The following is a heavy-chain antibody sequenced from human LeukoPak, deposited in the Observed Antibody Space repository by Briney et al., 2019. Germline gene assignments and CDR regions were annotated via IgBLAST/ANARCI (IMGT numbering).Heavy chain of an antibody. Sequence: TSETLSLTCTVSGGSISSYYWSWIRQPPGKGLEWIGYIYYSGSTNYNPSLKSRVTISVDTSKNQFSLKLSSVTAADTAVYYCARGKRDYGYYFDYWGQGTLVTVSS. CDR3: ARGKRDYGYYFDY. V-gene: IGHV4-59*01. D-gene: IGHD4-17*01. CDR2: IYYSGST. J-gene: IGHJ4*02. CDR1: GGSISSYY.